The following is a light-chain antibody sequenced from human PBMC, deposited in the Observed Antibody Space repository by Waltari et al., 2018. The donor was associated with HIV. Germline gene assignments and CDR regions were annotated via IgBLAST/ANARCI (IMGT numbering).Light chain of an antibody. Sequence: TLSASLGERVTLSCRASQSVGNNLAWYQQRPGQAPGVLIYSVSTRAAGVPARFSGSGSGTDFTLTISSLQSEDYAVYFCQQYEKWPPLTFGGGTKV. J-gene: IGKJ4*01. CDR1: QSVGNN. V-gene: IGKV3-15*01. CDR3: QQYEKWPPLT. CDR2: SVS.